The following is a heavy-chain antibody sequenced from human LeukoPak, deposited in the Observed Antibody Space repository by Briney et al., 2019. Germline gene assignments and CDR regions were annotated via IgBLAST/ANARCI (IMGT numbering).Heavy chain of an antibody. CDR1: GGSISSYY. CDR2: IYYSGST. J-gene: IGHJ5*02. CDR3: ARFTPQGYGWGGYNRFDP. V-gene: IGHV4-59*01. D-gene: IGHD3-16*01. Sequence: SETLSLTCTVSGGSISSYYWNWIRQPPGKGLEWIGYIYYSGSTNYNPSLKSRVTISVDTSKNQFSLNLTSVTAADTAVYYCARFTPQGYGWGGYNRFDPWGQGTLATVSS.